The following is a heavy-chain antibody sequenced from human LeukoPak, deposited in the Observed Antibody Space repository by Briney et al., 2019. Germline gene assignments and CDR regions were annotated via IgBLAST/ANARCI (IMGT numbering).Heavy chain of an antibody. D-gene: IGHD6-13*01. V-gene: IGHV3-30-3*01. CDR3: ARDGAAAGFEYYFDY. Sequence: GGSLRLSCAASGFTFSSYAMHWVRQAPGKRLEWVAVISYDGSNKYYADSVKGRFTISRDNSKNTLYLQMNSLRAEDTAVYYCARDGAAAGFEYYFDYWGQGTLVTVSS. CDR1: GFTFSSYA. J-gene: IGHJ4*02. CDR2: ISYDGSNK.